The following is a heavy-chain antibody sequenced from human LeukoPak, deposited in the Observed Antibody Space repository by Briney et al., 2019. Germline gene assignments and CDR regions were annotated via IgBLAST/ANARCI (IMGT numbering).Heavy chain of an antibody. Sequence: ASVKVSCKASGYTFTSYHMHWVRQAPGHGLESMGIINPSGGSTIYAQKFQGRVTMTRDTSTSTVYMELNSLRSEDTAVYYCARSRGGYSSGCDYWGQGTLVTVSS. CDR2: INPSGGST. V-gene: IGHV1-46*01. D-gene: IGHD5-18*01. J-gene: IGHJ4*02. CDR3: ARSRGGYSSGCDY. CDR1: GYTFTSYH.